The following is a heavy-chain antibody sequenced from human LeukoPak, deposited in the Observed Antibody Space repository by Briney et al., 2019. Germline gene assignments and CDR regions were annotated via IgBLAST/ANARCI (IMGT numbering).Heavy chain of an antibody. CDR3: AHRRPGAYIYFDY. V-gene: IGHV2-5*02. J-gene: IGHJ4*02. Sequence: SGPTLVNPTQTLTLTCTFSGFSLSTNGLGVGWIRQPPGKALEWLGIIYWDDDKRYSPSLNTRLTITKDTSGNQVVLTVTNMDPVDTATYYCAHRRPGAYIYFDYWGQGTLVTVSS. CDR1: GFSLSTNGLG. CDR2: IYWDDDK. D-gene: IGHD5-18*01.